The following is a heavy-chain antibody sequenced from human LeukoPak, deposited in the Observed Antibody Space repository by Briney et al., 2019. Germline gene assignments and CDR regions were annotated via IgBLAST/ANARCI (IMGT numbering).Heavy chain of an antibody. CDR1: GGTFSSYA. J-gene: IGHJ4*02. CDR3: ARGESIAVVGTRSPFTFDY. CDR2: IIPIFGTA. Sequence: GASVKVSCKASGGTFSSYAISWVRRAPGQGLEWMGGIIPIFGTANYAQKFQGRVTITTDESTSTAYMELSSLRSEDTAVYYCARGESIAVVGTRSPFTFDYWGQGTLVTVSS. V-gene: IGHV1-69*05. D-gene: IGHD6-19*01.